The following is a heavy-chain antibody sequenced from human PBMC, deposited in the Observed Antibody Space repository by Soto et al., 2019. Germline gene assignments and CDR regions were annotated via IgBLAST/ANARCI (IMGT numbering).Heavy chain of an antibody. Sequence: GASVKVSCKASGYTFTGYYMHWVRQAPGQGLEWMGWINPNSGGTNYAQKFQGRVTMTRDTSISTAYMELSRLRSDDTAVYYCAIPTSLTGYDDAFDIWGQGTRVTVPS. CDR3: AIPTSLTGYDDAFDI. J-gene: IGHJ3*02. CDR1: GYTFTGYY. CDR2: INPNSGGT. V-gene: IGHV1-2*02. D-gene: IGHD3-9*01.